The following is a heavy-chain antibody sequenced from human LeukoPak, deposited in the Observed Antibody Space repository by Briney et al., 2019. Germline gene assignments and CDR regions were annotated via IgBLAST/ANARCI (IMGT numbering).Heavy chain of an antibody. CDR3: ARDHPVGAILGFDP. D-gene: IGHD1-26*01. CDR2: INPNSGGT. CDR1: GYTFTGYY. Sequence: ASVKVSCKASGYTFTGYYMHWVRQTPGQGLEWMGRINPNSGGTNYAQKFQGGVPMTRDTSISTAYMELSRLRSDDAAVYYCARDHPVGAILGFDPWGQGTLVTVSS. J-gene: IGHJ5*02. V-gene: IGHV1-2*06.